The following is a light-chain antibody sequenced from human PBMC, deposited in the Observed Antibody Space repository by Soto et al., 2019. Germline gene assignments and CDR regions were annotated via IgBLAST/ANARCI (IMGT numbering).Light chain of an antibody. CDR1: QSVSRSF. V-gene: IGKV3-20*01. CDR3: QQYGNSPWT. Sequence: EIVLTQSPGTLSLSPGERATLSCRASQSVSRSFLAWYQQKPGQAPRLLIYGASSRATGIPDRFSGSGSGTDFTLTISRLEPEDFAVYHCQQYGNSPWTFGQGTKVEIK. CDR2: GAS. J-gene: IGKJ1*01.